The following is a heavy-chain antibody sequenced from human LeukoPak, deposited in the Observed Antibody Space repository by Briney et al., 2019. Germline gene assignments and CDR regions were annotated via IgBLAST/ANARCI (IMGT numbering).Heavy chain of an antibody. V-gene: IGHV3-30*02. CDR3: AKDGSLGATYYYYYMDV. J-gene: IGHJ6*03. CDR1: GFTFSSYG. Sequence: QSGGSLRLSCAASGFTFSSYGMHWVRQAPGKGLEWVAFIRYDGSNKYYVDSVKGRFTISRDNSENTLYLQMNSLRAEDTAVYYCAKDGSLGATYYYYYMDVWGKGTTVTVSS. CDR2: IRYDGSNK. D-gene: IGHD1-26*01.